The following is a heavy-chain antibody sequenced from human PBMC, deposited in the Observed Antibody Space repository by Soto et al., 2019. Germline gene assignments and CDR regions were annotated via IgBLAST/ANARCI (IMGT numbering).Heavy chain of an antibody. V-gene: IGHV3-33*01. CDR1: GFTFSFIG. J-gene: IGHJ4*02. Sequence: QVQLVESGGGVVQPGRSLRLSCEASGFTFSFIGMHWARQAPGKGLEWVAFIWYDGTNKNYADSVKGRFTISRDNSKNTLYLQMNSLRAEDTAVYYCAREGQGVFDYWGQGNVVTVSS. CDR2: IWYDGTNK. CDR3: AREGQGVFDY.